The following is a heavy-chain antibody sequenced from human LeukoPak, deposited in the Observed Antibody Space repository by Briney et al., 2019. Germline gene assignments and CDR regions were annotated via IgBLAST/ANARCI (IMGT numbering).Heavy chain of an antibody. CDR2: MNPNSCNT. V-gene: IGHV1-8*03. CDR1: GYTFTSYD. D-gene: IGHD1-7*01. Sequence: ASVKVSCKASGYTFTSYDINWVRQATGQGLEWMGWMNPNSCNTGYAQKFQGRVTITRNTSISTAYMELSSLRSEDTAVYYCARRVIRNYDLGWFDPWGQGTLVTVSS. CDR3: ARRVIRNYDLGWFDP. J-gene: IGHJ5*02.